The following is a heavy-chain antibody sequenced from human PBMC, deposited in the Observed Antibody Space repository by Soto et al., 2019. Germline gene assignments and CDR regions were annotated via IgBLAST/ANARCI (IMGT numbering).Heavy chain of an antibody. CDR3: ARLGGYCTTSCYGYYAMDV. J-gene: IGHJ6*02. CDR1: GGSISSGTYS. V-gene: IGHV4-39*01. D-gene: IGHD2-8*01. CDR2: FYYSGST. Sequence: SETLSLTCTVSGGSISSGTYSWGWIRQPPGKGLEWIGTFYYSGSTNYNPSLKSRVTMSVDTSKNQFSLKVSSVTAADTALYYCARLGGYCTTSCYGYYAMDVWGQGTTVP.